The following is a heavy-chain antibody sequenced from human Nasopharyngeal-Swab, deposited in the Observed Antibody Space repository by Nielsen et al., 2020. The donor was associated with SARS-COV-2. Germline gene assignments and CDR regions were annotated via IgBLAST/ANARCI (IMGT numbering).Heavy chain of an antibody. J-gene: IGHJ4*02. Sequence: RQPPGKGLEWVSSISSSSYIYYADSVKGRFTISRDNAKNSLYLQMNSLRAEDTAVYYCARERGSSWYYFDYWGQGTLVTVS. D-gene: IGHD6-13*01. V-gene: IGHV3-69-1*01. CDR2: ISSSSYI. CDR3: ARERGSSWYYFDY.